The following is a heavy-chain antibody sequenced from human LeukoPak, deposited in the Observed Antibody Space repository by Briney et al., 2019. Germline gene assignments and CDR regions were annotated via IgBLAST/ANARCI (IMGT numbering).Heavy chain of an antibody. Sequence: LSLTCTVSGGSISSGDYYWSWIRQPPGKGLEWIGYIYYSGSTYYNPSLKSRVTISVDTSKNQFSLKLSSVTAADTAVYYCARDGYCSSTSCYPGSMDVWGQGTTVTVSS. J-gene: IGHJ6*02. CDR3: ARDGYCSSTSCYPGSMDV. CDR1: GGSISSGDYY. V-gene: IGHV4-30-4*01. CDR2: IYYSGST. D-gene: IGHD2-2*01.